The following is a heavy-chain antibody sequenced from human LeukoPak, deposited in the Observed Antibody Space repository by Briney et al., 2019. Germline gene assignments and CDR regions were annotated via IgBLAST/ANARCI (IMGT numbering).Heavy chain of an antibody. CDR2: ISDSGSTM. Sequence: GGSLSLSCAASGFTFSDYYMTWIRQGPGKGLEWLSYISDSGSTMYYADSLKGRFTISRDNAKNSLFLQMNSLRADDTAVYYCATVAAAGSGSDDILTGYYENWGQGTLVTVST. V-gene: IGHV3-11*01. D-gene: IGHD3-9*01. CDR1: GFTFSDYY. J-gene: IGHJ4*02. CDR3: ATVAAAGSGSDDILTGYYEN.